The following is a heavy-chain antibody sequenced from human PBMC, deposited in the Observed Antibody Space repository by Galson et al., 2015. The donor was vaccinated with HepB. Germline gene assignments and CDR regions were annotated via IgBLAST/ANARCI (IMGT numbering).Heavy chain of an antibody. Sequence: SLRLSCAASGFTFNNYAMSWVRQAPGKGLEWVSVISGSGSSTYYADSVKGRFTISRDTSKNTLYLQMNSLRAEDTAVYYCAKDPGCTSTSCYHYMDVWGRGTTVTVSS. D-gene: IGHD2-2*01. CDR2: ISGSGSST. V-gene: IGHV3-23*01. CDR3: AKDPGCTSTSCYHYMDV. CDR1: GFTFNNYA. J-gene: IGHJ6*03.